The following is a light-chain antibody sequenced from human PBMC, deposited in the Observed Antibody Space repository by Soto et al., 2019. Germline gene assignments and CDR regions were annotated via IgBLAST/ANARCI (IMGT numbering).Light chain of an antibody. V-gene: IGLV2-14*01. J-gene: IGLJ1*01. Sequence: QPVLAQPASVSGSPGQSFAISSTGTNSDVGSKSYVSWYPQHPGKAPKLMIYGVRNWPSGASNLCSGSESGNTASLTISGFQAEEEADYYFSLYTSRSTSRVFGSESKVTVL. CDR1: NSDVGSKSY. CDR3: SLYTSRSTSRV. CDR2: GVR.